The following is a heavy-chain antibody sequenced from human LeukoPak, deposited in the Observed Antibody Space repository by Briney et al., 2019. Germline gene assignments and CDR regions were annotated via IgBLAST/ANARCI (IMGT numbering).Heavy chain of an antibody. J-gene: IGHJ6*04. Sequence: GGSLRLFCAASGFTFDDYAMHWVRHAPGKGLEWVSLISWYGGSTYYGDSVKGRFTISRDNSKNSLYLQMNSLRAEDTALYYCAKDMARYSSSLYVDVWGKGTTVTVSS. CDR2: ISWYGGST. CDR1: GFTFDDYA. CDR3: AKDMARYSSSLYVDV. V-gene: IGHV3-43D*04. D-gene: IGHD6-13*01.